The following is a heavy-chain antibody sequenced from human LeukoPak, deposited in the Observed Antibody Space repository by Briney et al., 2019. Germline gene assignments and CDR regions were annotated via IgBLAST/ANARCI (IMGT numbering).Heavy chain of an antibody. J-gene: IGHJ4*02. Sequence: SETLSLTCAVYGGSFSGYYWSWIRQPPGKGLEWIGEINHSGGTNYNPSLKSRVTISVDTSKNQFSLKLSSVTAADTAVYYCARRSWLVRMSFDYWGQGTLVTVSS. CDR2: INHSGGT. CDR3: ARRSWLVRMSFDY. D-gene: IGHD6-19*01. V-gene: IGHV4-34*01. CDR1: GGSFSGYY.